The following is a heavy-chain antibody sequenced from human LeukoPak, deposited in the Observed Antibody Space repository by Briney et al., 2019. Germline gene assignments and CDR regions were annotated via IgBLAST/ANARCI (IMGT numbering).Heavy chain of an antibody. CDR2: IYYSGST. V-gene: IGHV4-59*08. CDR3: ARLRRGNYFDY. J-gene: IGHJ4*02. Sequence: SEALSLTCTVSGGSISSYYWSWIRQPPGKGLEWIGYIYYSGSTNYNPSLKSRVTISVDTSKNQFSLKLSSVTAADTAVYYCARLRRGNYFDYWGQGTLVTVSS. CDR1: GGSISSYY.